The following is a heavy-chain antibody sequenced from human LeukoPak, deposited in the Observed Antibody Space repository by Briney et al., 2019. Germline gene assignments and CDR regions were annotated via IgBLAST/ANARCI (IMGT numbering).Heavy chain of an antibody. CDR1: GFTFSTYS. V-gene: IGHV3-21*01. CDR2: ISTRSSYI. J-gene: IGHJ4*02. D-gene: IGHD3-16*01. CDR3: AGDQGGSRWTY. Sequence: GGSLRLSCAASGFTFSTYSMNWVRQAPGKGLEWVSSISTRSSYIYYVDSVRGRFTISRDNAKKSLYLQMNSLRVEDSAVYYCAGDQGGSRWTYWGQGTLVTVSS.